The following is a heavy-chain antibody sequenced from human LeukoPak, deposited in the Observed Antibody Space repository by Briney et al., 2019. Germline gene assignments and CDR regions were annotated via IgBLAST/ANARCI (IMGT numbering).Heavy chain of an antibody. J-gene: IGHJ4*02. V-gene: IGHV1-2*02. Sequence: ASVNVSCKASGYTFTGYYMHWVRQAPGQGLEWMGWINPNSGGTNYAQKFQGRVTMTRDTSISTAYMELSRLRSDDTAVYYCARGRFGNYAFMFVYWGQGTLVTVSS. D-gene: IGHD4-11*01. CDR3: ARGRFGNYAFMFVY. CDR2: INPNSGGT. CDR1: GYTFTGYY.